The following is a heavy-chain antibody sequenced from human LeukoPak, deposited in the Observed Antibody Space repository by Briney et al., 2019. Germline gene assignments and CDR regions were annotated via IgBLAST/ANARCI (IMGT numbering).Heavy chain of an antibody. CDR3: ARGYIDATGATDPFDS. Sequence: GESLKISWKGSGYNFTTYWIGWVRQMPGKGLEWMGIIYPGDSDTRYSPSFQGQVTISADQSTTTASLQWSSLKASDTAIYYCARGYIDATGATDPFDSWGQGTLVTVSS. D-gene: IGHD1-26*01. CDR1: GYNFTTYW. CDR2: IYPGDSDT. V-gene: IGHV5-51*01. J-gene: IGHJ4*02.